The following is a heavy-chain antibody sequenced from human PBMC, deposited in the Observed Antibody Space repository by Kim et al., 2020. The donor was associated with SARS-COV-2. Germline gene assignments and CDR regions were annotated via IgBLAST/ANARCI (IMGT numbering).Heavy chain of an antibody. Sequence: GGSLRLSCAASGFTFSNYWMHWVRQAPGKGLVWVSRINYDGSITTYADSVKGRFTISRDDAKNTLYLEMNSLRDEDTAVYYCARGDRSGTQRPAYWGQGTLVTVSS. D-gene: IGHD6-19*01. CDR3: ARGDRSGTQRPAY. J-gene: IGHJ4*02. CDR1: GFTFSNYW. V-gene: IGHV3-74*01. CDR2: INYDGSIT.